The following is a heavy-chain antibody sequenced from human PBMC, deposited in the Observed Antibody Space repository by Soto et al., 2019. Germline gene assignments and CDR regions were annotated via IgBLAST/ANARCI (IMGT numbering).Heavy chain of an antibody. CDR3: ARDENGIRA. D-gene: IGHD3-3*02. J-gene: IGHJ5*02. CDR2: INSDGSST. V-gene: IGHV3-74*03. CDR1: GFTFSSSW. Sequence: GGSLRLSCAASGFTFSSSWMNWVRQAPGKGLLWVSRINSDGSSTKYTDSVKGRFTISRDNAKNTLFLQMNSLRAEDTAVYYCARDENGIRAWGQGTLVTVSS.